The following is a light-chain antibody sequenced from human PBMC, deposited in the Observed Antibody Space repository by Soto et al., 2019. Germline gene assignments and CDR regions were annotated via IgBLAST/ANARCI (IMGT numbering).Light chain of an antibody. CDR2: GNS. Sequence: QSVLTQPPSVSGAPGQRVTISCTGSSSNIGAGYAVHWYQQLPGTAPKLLIYGNSNRPSGVPDRFSGSKSGTSAALAITGLQAEDEADYLCQTYDTSLSVVVFGGGTKLTVL. CDR1: SSNIGAGYA. CDR3: QTYDTSLSVVV. V-gene: IGLV1-40*01. J-gene: IGLJ2*01.